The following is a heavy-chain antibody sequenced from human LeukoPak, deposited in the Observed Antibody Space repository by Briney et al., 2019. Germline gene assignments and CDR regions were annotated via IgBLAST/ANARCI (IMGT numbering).Heavy chain of an antibody. D-gene: IGHD3-10*01. J-gene: IGHJ6*03. CDR1: GGSISSYY. V-gene: IGHV4-59*01. Sequence: PSETLSLTCTVSGGSISSYYWSWIRQPPGKGLEWIGYIYYSGSTNYNPSLKSRATISVDTSKNQFSLKLSSVTAADTAVYYCARARSYGSGSSYYMDVWGKGTTVTISS. CDR2: IYYSGST. CDR3: ARARSYGSGSSYYMDV.